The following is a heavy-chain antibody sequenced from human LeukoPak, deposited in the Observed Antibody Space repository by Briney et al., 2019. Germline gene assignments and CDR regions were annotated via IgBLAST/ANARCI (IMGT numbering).Heavy chain of an antibody. V-gene: IGHV4-38-2*02. Sequence: SETLSLTCTVSGYSISSGYHWGWIRQPPGKGLEWIGSIYHSGSTYYNPSLKSRVTISVDTSKNQFSLKLRSVTAADTAVYYCARVVQSTDSSGFYLPEYFQHWGQGTLVAVSS. J-gene: IGHJ1*01. CDR1: GYSISSGYH. D-gene: IGHD3-22*01. CDR2: IYHSGST. CDR3: ARVVQSTDSSGFYLPEYFQH.